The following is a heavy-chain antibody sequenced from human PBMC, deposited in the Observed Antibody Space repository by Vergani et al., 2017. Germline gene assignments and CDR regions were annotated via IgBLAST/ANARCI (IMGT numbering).Heavy chain of an antibody. CDR2: LSASDRRT. CDR3: AKVGRSEVAGTFGAFDI. V-gene: IGHV3-23*01. Sequence: EVQLLDSGGGWAQSGGSLTVACGASGFIFNKYAMSWVRQAPGKGLEWVSTLSASDRRTHYADSVKGRFTISRDISKNTLFLHMNSLRPEDTAVYYCAKVGRSEVAGTFGAFDIWGQGTMVTVSS. J-gene: IGHJ3*02. D-gene: IGHD6-19*01. CDR1: GFIFNKYA.